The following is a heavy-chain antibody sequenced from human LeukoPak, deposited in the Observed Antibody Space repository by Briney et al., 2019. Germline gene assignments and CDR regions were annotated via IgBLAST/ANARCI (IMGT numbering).Heavy chain of an antibody. D-gene: IGHD3-22*01. CDR3: AREYYYDSSGYPIYGMDV. V-gene: IGHV7-4-1*02. CDR2: INTNTGNP. Sequence: ASVKVSCKASGGTFSSYAISWVRQAPGQGLEWMGWINTNTGNPTYAQGFTGRFVFSLDTSVSTAYLQISSLKAEDTAVYYCAREYYYDSSGYPIYGMDVWGQGTTVTVSS. CDR1: GGTFSSYA. J-gene: IGHJ6*02.